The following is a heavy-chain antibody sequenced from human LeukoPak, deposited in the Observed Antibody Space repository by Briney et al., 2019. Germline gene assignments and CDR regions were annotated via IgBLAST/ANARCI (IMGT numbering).Heavy chain of an antibody. CDR1: GFTFSNFA. D-gene: IGHD2-2*01. V-gene: IGHV3-23*01. CDR2: ISGNGVGT. Sequence: GGSLRLSCAASGFTFSNFAMRWVRQAPGKGLEWVSSISGNGVGTYYADSVKGRFTISRDNSKNSLNLQMNSLRVEDTAVYYCAKRGSTTYHFDSWGQGTLVTVPS. J-gene: IGHJ4*02. CDR3: AKRGSTTYHFDS.